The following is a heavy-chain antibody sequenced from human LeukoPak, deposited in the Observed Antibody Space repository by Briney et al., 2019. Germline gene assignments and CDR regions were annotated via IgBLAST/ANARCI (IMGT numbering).Heavy chain of an antibody. Sequence: PSEPLTLTFTVSGYSIRNGYYWGWTRQPPGTGLGWIGTVYHSGSTYYNPSLKSRVTISVDTSKNQFSLDLTSVTAADTAVYYCARVHRTLAAAGTCDYWGQGTLVTVSS. V-gene: IGHV4-38-2*02. CDR1: GYSIRNGYY. D-gene: IGHD6-13*01. CDR2: VYHSGST. J-gene: IGHJ4*02. CDR3: ARVHRTLAAAGTCDY.